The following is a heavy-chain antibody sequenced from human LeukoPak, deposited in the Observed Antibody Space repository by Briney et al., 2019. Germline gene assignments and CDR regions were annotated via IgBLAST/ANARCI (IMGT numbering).Heavy chain of an antibody. J-gene: IGHJ4*02. CDR2: IIPIFGTA. CDR1: VCIFSSYA. V-gene: IGHV1-69*01. Sequence: SVKVSCKASVCIFSSYAISWVRQPPGQGLEWMGGIIPIFGTANYAQKFQGRVTITADESTCTAYMELSSLRAEDTALDYCARDWVIAAAYKGYFDYWGQGTLVTVSS. CDR3: ARDWVIAAAYKGYFDY. D-gene: IGHD6-13*01.